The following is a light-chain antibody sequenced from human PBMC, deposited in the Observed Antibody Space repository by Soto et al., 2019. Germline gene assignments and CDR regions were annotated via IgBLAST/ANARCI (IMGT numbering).Light chain of an antibody. Sequence: QSALTQPASVSGSPGQSITISCTGTSSDVGRYNYISWYQQHPGKAPKLMIYDVFNRPSGVSYRFSGSKSGNTASLTISGLQAEDEAYYYCSSYTTSNTLVVFGGGTKLTVL. V-gene: IGLV2-14*01. CDR3: SSYTTSNTLVV. CDR1: SSDVGRYNY. CDR2: DVF. J-gene: IGLJ2*01.